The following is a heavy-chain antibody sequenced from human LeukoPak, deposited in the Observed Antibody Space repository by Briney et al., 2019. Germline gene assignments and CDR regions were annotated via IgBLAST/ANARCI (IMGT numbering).Heavy chain of an antibody. CDR1: GGSFSGYY. V-gene: IGHV4-34*01. Sequence: SETLSLTRAVYGGSFSGYYWSWIRQPPGKGLEWIGEINHSGSTNYNPSLKSRVTISVDTSKNQFSLKLSSVTAADTAVYYCARGISNYGDYYYYYYYMDVWGKGTTVTVSS. D-gene: IGHD4-17*01. CDR2: INHSGST. CDR3: ARGISNYGDYYYYYYYMDV. J-gene: IGHJ6*03.